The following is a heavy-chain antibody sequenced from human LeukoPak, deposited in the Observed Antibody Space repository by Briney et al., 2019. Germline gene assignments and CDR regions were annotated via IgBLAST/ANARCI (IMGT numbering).Heavy chain of an antibody. J-gene: IGHJ6*02. Sequence: TSETLSLTCTVAGGSISSDVHYWDWIRQAPGKGLEWIGSLLYNGNTWYNPSLESRVTISVDTSENQFSLRLTSVNAADTALYFCTRRGSGNGGTYAGMDVWGPGTSVTVSS. V-gene: IGHV4-39*01. D-gene: IGHD1-26*01. CDR1: GGSISSDVHY. CDR2: LLYNGNT. CDR3: TRRGSGNGGTYAGMDV.